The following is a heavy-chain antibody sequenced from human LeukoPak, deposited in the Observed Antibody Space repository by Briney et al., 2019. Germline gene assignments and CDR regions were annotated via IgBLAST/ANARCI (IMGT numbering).Heavy chain of an antibody. CDR1: GGSISSSSYY. D-gene: IGHD3-10*01. Sequence: SETLSLTCTVSGGSISSSSYYWGWIRQPPGKGLGWIGSIYYSGSTYYNPSLKSRVTISVDTSKNQFSLKLSSVTAADTAVYYCARAWFGESGAFDIWGQGTMVTVSS. V-gene: IGHV4-39*07. CDR2: IYYSGST. CDR3: ARAWFGESGAFDI. J-gene: IGHJ3*02.